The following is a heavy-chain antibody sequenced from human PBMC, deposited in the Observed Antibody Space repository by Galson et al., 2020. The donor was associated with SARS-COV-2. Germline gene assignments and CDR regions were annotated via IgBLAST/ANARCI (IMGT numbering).Heavy chain of an antibody. CDR3: ARHDSVVAYLAH. CDR2: VYYNGNT. CDR1: GGSFSRYY. J-gene: IGHJ4*02. Sequence: SETLSLTCTLSGGSFSRYYGSWIRQPPGKGLEWIGYVYYNGNTNYNPSLKSRVSISVDTSENQFSLKLSSVTAADTAVYYCARHDSVVAYLAHWGQGALGTVSS. V-gene: IGHV4-59*08. D-gene: IGHD3-22*01.